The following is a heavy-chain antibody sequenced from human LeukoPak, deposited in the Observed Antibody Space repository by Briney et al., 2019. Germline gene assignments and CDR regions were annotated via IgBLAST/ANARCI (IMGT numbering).Heavy chain of an antibody. V-gene: IGHV1-18*01. D-gene: IGHD1-20*01. CDR3: ARDSRITQPQDY. CDR1: GYTFTSYG. J-gene: IGHJ4*02. Sequence: ASVKVSCKASGYTFTSYGISWVRQAPGQGLEWMGWISAYNGNANYAQKLQGRVTMTTDTSTSTAYMELRSLRSDDTAVYYCARDSRITQPQDYWGQGTLVTVSS. CDR2: ISAYNGNA.